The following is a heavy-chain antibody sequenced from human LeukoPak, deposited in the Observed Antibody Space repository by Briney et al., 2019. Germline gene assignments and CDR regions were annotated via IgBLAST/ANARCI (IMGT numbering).Heavy chain of an antibody. D-gene: IGHD1-1*01. V-gene: IGHV4-39*01. CDR1: GGSISSSSYY. J-gene: IGHJ6*03. CDR3: ARGSNWNDVHYYYYMDV. CDR2: IYYSGST. Sequence: SETLSLTCTVSGGSISSSSYYWGWIRQPPGKGLEWIGSIYYSGSTYYNPSLKSRVTISVDTSKNQFSLQLNSVTPEDTAVYYCARGSNWNDVHYYYYMDVWGKGTTVTVSS.